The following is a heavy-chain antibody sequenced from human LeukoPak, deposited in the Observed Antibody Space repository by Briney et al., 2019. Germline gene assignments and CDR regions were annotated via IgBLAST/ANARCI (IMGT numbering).Heavy chain of an antibody. J-gene: IGHJ4*02. V-gene: IGHV4-34*01. D-gene: IGHD6-13*01. CDR2: INHSGST. Sequence: PSETLSLTCAVYGGSFSGYYWSWIRQPPGKGLEWIGEINHSGSTNYNPPLKSRVTISVDTSKNQFSLKLSSVTAADTAVYYCASSAAAGTFVEYYFDYWGQGTLVTVSS. CDR3: ASSAAAGTFVEYYFDY. CDR1: GGSFSGYY.